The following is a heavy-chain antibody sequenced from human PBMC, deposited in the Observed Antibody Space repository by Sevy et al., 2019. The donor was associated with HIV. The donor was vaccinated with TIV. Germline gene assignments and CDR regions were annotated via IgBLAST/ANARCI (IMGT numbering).Heavy chain of an antibody. Sequence: GGSLRLSCAASGFTFSSYSMNWVRQAPGKGLEWVSSISSSSSYIYYADSVKGRFIISRDNAKNSLYLQMNSLRAEDTAVYYCAGTIFGVVIIKGPPGFGMDVWGQGTTVTVSS. D-gene: IGHD3-3*01. J-gene: IGHJ6*02. CDR2: ISSSSSYI. CDR3: AGTIFGVVIIKGPPGFGMDV. V-gene: IGHV3-21*01. CDR1: GFTFSSYS.